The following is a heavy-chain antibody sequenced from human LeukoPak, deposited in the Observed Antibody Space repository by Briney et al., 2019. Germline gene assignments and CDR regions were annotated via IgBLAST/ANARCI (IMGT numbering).Heavy chain of an antibody. D-gene: IGHD1-1*01. V-gene: IGHV4-38-2*01. CDR2: INHSGST. CDR1: GYSISSGYY. J-gene: IGHJ4*02. CDR3: ASRRGRGIPTHVHY. Sequence: SETLSLTCAVSGYSISSGYYWGWIRQPPGKGLEWIGSINHSGSTNYNPSLKSRVTISVDTSKNQFSLKLSSVTAADTAVYYCASRRGRGIPTHVHYWGQGTLVTVSS.